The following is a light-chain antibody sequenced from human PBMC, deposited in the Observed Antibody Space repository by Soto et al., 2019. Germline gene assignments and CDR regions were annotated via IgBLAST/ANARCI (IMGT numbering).Light chain of an antibody. CDR1: QTISGY. CDR2: AAS. J-gene: IGKJ2*01. Sequence: DIRMTQSPSSLFASVGDRVTITCRASQTISGYLNWYQQKLGEAPKLLIYAASNLQSGVPSRFSGSGSATDYTLTIGRLQPEDFATYYCQQTYTTPHACGLGTKLEMK. CDR3: QQTYTTPHA. V-gene: IGKV1-39*01.